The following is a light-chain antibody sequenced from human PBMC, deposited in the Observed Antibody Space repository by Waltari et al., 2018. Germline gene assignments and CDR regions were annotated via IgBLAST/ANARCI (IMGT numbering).Light chain of an antibody. Sequence: DIQMTQSPSSVSATVGDRVTITCRASQDVSKWLAWYQKKPGKAPKLLMYAASSLQSGVPPRFSGSGSGTDFTLSINSLQREDFATYYCQQSNSFPWTFGHGTKVEIK. CDR2: AAS. CDR1: QDVSKW. CDR3: QQSNSFPWT. J-gene: IGKJ1*01. V-gene: IGKV1-12*01.